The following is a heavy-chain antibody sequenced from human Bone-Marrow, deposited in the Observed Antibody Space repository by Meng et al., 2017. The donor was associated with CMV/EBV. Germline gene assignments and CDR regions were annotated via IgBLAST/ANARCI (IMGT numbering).Heavy chain of an antibody. CDR3: ARVLRANAPDY. V-gene: IGHV3-48*04. D-gene: IGHD4/OR15-4a*01. CDR2: ISSSSSTI. J-gene: IGHJ4*02. Sequence: GESLKISCAASGFTFSSYSMNWVRQAPGKGLEWVSYISSSSSTIYCADSVKGRFTISRDNAKNSLYLQMNSLRAEDTAVYYCARVLRANAPDYWGQGTLVTVSS. CDR1: GFTFSSYS.